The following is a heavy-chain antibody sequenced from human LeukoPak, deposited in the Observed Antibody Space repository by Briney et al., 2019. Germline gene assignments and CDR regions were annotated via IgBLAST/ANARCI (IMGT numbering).Heavy chain of an antibody. CDR3: AKSGSAYYYYYMDV. D-gene: IGHD6-25*01. V-gene: IGHV4-39*07. Sequence: SETLSLTCAVSGASISGSGYYLGWIRQPPGRGLEWIGSLYHSGSPYYNPSLKSRVTMSVDTSKNQFSLKLSSVTAADTAVYYCAKSGSAYYYYYMDVWGKGTTVTVSS. CDR2: LYHSGSP. CDR1: GASISGSGYY. J-gene: IGHJ6*03.